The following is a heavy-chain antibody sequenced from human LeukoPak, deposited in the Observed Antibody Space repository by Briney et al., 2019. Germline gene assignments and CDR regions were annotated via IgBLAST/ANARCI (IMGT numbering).Heavy chain of an antibody. CDR3: VRDPSGHGMDV. Sequence: GGSLRLSCAASGFTFSSYSMNWVRQAPGKGLEWVSSISSSSSYIYYADSVKGRFTISRDNAKNSLYLQMNSLRAGDTAVYYCVRDPSGHGMDVWGQGTTVTVFS. D-gene: IGHD6-19*01. J-gene: IGHJ6*02. V-gene: IGHV3-21*01. CDR1: GFTFSSYS. CDR2: ISSSSSYI.